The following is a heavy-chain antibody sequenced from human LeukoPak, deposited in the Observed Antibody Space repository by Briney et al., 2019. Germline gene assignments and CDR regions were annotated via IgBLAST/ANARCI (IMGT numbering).Heavy chain of an antibody. Sequence: PSGTLSLTCTVSGGSISSRRWWGWVRQPPGKGLEWIGEIYHSGYTNYNPSFKSRVTISEDQSRNQFSLRLTSVTAADTAIYYCGGPPYNSGGYTFDVWGQGTMVSVSS. CDR1: GGSISSRRW. CDR2: IYHSGYT. D-gene: IGHD6-19*01. J-gene: IGHJ3*01. CDR3: GGPPYNSGGYTFDV. V-gene: IGHV4-4*02.